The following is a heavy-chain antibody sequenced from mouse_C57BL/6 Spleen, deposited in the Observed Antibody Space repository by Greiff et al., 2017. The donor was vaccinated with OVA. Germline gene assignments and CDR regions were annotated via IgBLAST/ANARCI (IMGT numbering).Heavy chain of an antibody. V-gene: IGHV1-55*01. CDR3: ARDGNDERAFDY. CDR1: GYTFTSYW. D-gene: IGHD2-2*01. CDR2: IYPGSGST. Sequence: QVQLQQPGAELVKPGASVKMSCKASGYTFTSYWITWVKQRPGQGLEWIGDIYPGSGSTNYNEKFKSKATLTVDTSSSTAYMQLSSLTSEDSAVYYCARDGNDERAFDYWGQGTTLTVSS. J-gene: IGHJ2*01.